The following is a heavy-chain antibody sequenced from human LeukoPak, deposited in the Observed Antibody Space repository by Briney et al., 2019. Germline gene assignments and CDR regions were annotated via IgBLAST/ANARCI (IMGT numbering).Heavy chain of an antibody. D-gene: IGHD3-22*01. Sequence: ASVKVSCKASGYTFTGYYMHWVRQAPGQGLEWVGWINPNSGGTNYAQKFQGRVTMTRDTSISTAYMELSRLRSDDTAVYYCARAGKVVVAPPDYWGQGTLVTVSS. CDR2: INPNSGGT. CDR1: GYTFTGYY. V-gene: IGHV1-2*02. J-gene: IGHJ4*02. CDR3: ARAGKVVVAPPDY.